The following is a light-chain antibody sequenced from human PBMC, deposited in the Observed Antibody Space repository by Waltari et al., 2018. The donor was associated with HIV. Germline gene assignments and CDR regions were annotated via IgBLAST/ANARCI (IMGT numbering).Light chain of an antibody. J-gene: IGKJ2*01. CDR1: HIITNF. CDR3: QQTYSTPYT. V-gene: IGKV1-39*01. Sequence: DIQMTQSPSSLSASVGDRVTITCRASHIITNFVSWYQQKPGKAPKLLIYAASSLHSGVPSRFSGSGSGTDFTLTISSLQPEDFAVYHCQQTYSTPYTFGQGTKLEI. CDR2: AAS.